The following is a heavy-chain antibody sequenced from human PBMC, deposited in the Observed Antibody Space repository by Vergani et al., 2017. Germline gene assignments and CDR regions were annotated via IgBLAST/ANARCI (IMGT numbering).Heavy chain of an antibody. Sequence: QVQLVESGGGVVQPGRSLRLSCAASGFTFSSYGMHWVRQAPGKGLEWVAVISYDGSNKHYADSVKGRFTISRDNSKNTLYLQMNSLRAEDTAVYYCAKDRVVVITFDAFDIWGQGTMVTVSS. V-gene: IGHV3-30*18. J-gene: IGHJ3*02. CDR3: AKDRVVVITFDAFDI. CDR1: GFTFSSYG. CDR2: ISYDGSNK. D-gene: IGHD3-22*01.